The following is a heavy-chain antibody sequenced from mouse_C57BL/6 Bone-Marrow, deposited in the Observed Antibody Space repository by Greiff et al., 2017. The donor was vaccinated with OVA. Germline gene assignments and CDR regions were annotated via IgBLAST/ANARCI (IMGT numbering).Heavy chain of an antibody. CDR2: IDPSDSYT. Sequence: QVQLQQPGAELVMPGASVKLSCKASGYTFTSYWMHWVKQRPGQGLEWIGEIDPSDSYTNYNQKFKGKSTLTVDKSSNTAYMQLSSLTSEDSAVYYWARSRDYYGRSALYFDVWGTGTTVTVSA. CDR3: ARSRDYYGRSALYFDV. CDR1: GYTFTSYW. D-gene: IGHD1-1*01. J-gene: IGHJ1*03. V-gene: IGHV1-69*01.